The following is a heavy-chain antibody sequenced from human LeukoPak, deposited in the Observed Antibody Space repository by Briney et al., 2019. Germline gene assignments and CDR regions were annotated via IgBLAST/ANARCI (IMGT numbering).Heavy chain of an antibody. V-gene: IGHV3-48*03. CDR3: ARDEGVTANYYYYMDV. CDR2: ISSSGSTI. Sequence: GGSLRLSCAASGFTFSSHEMNWVRQAPGKGLEWVSYISSSGSTIYYADSVKGRFTISRDNAKNSLYLQMNSLRAEDTAVYYCARDEGVTANYYYYMDVWGKGTTVTVSS. J-gene: IGHJ6*03. D-gene: IGHD5-18*01. CDR1: GFTFSSHE.